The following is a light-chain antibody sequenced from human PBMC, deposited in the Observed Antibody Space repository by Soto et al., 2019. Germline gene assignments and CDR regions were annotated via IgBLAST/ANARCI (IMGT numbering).Light chain of an antibody. Sequence: DIVVTQSPLSLPVTPGEPSSISCRSSQSLLHSNGYNYLDWYLQKPEQSPQVLIYLGSNRASGVPDRFSGSGSGTDFTLKISRVEAEDVGVYYCMQALQTPTFGQGTKVEIK. V-gene: IGKV2-28*01. CDR3: MQALQTPT. J-gene: IGKJ1*01. CDR1: QSLLHSNGYNY. CDR2: LGS.